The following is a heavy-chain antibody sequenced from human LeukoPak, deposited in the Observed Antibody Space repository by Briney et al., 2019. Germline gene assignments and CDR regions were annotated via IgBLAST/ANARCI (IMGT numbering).Heavy chain of an antibody. CDR2: NYHSGSA. J-gene: IGHJ4*02. V-gene: IGHV4-38-2*01. CDR1: GYSISSGYY. D-gene: IGHD3-10*01. Sequence: SETLSLACAVSGYSISSGYYWGWIRQPPGKGLEWIGSNYHSGSAYYNPSLKNRVTISVDKAKNQFSLNLSSLTAADPAVYYCARQGFGKAFDYWGQGTLVTLPS. CDR3: ARQGFGKAFDY.